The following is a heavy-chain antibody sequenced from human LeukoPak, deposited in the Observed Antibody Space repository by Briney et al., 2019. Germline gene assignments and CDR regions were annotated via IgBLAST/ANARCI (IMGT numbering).Heavy chain of an antibody. J-gene: IGHJ4*02. CDR3: AREGGGGDYEDY. CDR2: ISSSGSTI. D-gene: IGHD2-21*02. CDR1: GFTFSSYS. Sequence: PGGSLRLSYAASGFTFSSYSMNWVRQAPGKGLEWVSYISSSGSTIYYADSVKGRFTISRDNAKSSLYLQMNSLRAEDTAVYYCAREGGGGDYEDYWGQGTLVTVSS. V-gene: IGHV3-48*04.